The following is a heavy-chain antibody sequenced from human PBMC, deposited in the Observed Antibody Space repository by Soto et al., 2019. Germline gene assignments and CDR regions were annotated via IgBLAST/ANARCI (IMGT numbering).Heavy chain of an antibody. CDR2: IYSGGDT. D-gene: IGHD6-19*01. V-gene: IGHV3-66*01. CDR3: ARAFIGVAGYFDY. Sequence: GGSLRLSCAASGFTVSSDYMSWVRRAPGKGLEWVSVIYSGGDTHYADSVKGRFTISRDNSKNTLYLQMNSLRAEDTAVYYCARAFIGVAGYFDYWSQGTLVTVSS. J-gene: IGHJ4*02. CDR1: GFTVSSDY.